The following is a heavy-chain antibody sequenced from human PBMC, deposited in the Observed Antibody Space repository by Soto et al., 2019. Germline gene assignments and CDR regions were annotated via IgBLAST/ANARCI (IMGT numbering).Heavy chain of an antibody. V-gene: IGHV3-21*01. Sequence: PGGSLRLSCAASGFTFSSYSMNWVRQAPGKGLEWVSSISSSSSYIYYADSVKGRFTISRDNAKNSLYLQMNSLRAEDTAVYYCARVRGQDYYYYGMDVWGQGTTVTVSS. D-gene: IGHD3-10*01. CDR3: ARVRGQDYYYYGMDV. CDR2: ISSSSSYI. J-gene: IGHJ6*02. CDR1: GFTFSSYS.